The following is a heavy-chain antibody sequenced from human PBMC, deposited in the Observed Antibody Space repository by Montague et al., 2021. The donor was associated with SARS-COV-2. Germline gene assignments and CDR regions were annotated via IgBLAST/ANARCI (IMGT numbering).Heavy chain of an antibody. CDR3: AASGRRGYSNPFHH. CDR2: ISYSGXT. CDR1: GDSITSGGYF. J-gene: IGHJ4*02. Sequence: TLSLTCTVSGDSITSGGYFWNWIRQHPGKGLEYIGAISYSGXTXYXXXXTXRVSISMDTSKNAFSLSLHSVTAADTAVYFRAASGRRGYSNPFHHCGRGSLVTVSS. V-gene: IGHV4-31*03. D-gene: IGHD4-11*01.